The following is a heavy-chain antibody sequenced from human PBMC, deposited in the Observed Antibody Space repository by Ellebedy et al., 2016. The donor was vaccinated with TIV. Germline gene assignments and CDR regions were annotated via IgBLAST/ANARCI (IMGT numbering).Heavy chain of an antibody. CDR1: GFTFSTYP. V-gene: IGHV3-69-1*01. CDR2: IYSSGGT. CDR3: ASGPPFDY. J-gene: IGHJ4*02. Sequence: LSLTCAASGFTFSTYPINWVRQAPGRGLEWVSTIYSSGGTYYAESVKGRFTISRDNAKHSLYLQMNSLRDEDTAVYYCASGPPFDYWGQGTLVTVSS.